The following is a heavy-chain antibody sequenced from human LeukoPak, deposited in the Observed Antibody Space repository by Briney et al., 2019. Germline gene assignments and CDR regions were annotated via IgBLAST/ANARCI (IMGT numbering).Heavy chain of an antibody. CDR1: GFTFTNYW. V-gene: IGHV3-7*01. J-gene: IGHJ4*02. CDR2: IKKEDGSEK. D-gene: IGHD6-13*01. CDR3: ACASSHRIAAGGDY. Sequence: GGSLRLSCVVSGFTFTNYWMSWVRQAPGKGLEWVAYIKKEDGSEKYYMDSVKGRFTISRDNAKNSLYLQMNSLRAEDTAVYYCACASSHRIAAGGDYWGQGTLVTVSS.